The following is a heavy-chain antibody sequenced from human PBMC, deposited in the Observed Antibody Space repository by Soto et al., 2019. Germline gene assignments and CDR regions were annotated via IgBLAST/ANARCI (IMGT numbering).Heavy chain of an antibody. CDR1: GFTFSSYA. J-gene: IGHJ6*02. CDR3: AKDRAAVVRGMDV. Sequence: EVQLLESGGGLVQPGGSLRLSCAASGFTFSSYAMSWVRQAPGKGLEWVSAISGSGGSTYYADSVKGRFTISRDNAKNSLYLQMKSLRAEDTALYYCAKDRAAVVRGMDVWGQGTTVTVSS. CDR2: ISGSGGST. V-gene: IGHV3-23*01. D-gene: IGHD3-10*01.